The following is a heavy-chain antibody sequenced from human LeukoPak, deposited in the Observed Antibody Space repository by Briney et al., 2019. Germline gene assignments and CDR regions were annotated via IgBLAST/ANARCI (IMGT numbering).Heavy chain of an antibody. CDR2: IIPIFGKA. J-gene: IGHJ6*02. V-gene: IGHV1-69*13. CDR3: ARDGSATIPDYYGMDV. D-gene: IGHD2-2*02. Sequence: SVKVSFKASGGTFSSYAISWVRQAPGRGLEWVGGIIPIFGKANYAQKFQGRVTITADESTSTAYMELSSLRSEDTAVYYCARDGSATIPDYYGMDVWGQGTTVTVSS. CDR1: GGTFSSYA.